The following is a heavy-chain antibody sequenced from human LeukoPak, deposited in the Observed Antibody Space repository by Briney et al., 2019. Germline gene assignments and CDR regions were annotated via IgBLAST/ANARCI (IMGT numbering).Heavy chain of an antibody. D-gene: IGHD5-24*01. V-gene: IGHV4-39*01. Sequence: SETLSLTCTVSGGSISSISYYWGWIRQPPGKGLEWIGSMYHNGSTYYNPSLKSRVTISVDTSKNQFSLKLSSVTAADTAVYYCARHPSGRMWLQQGGWFDPWGQGTLVTVSS. J-gene: IGHJ5*02. CDR3: ARHPSGRMWLQQGGWFDP. CDR2: MYHNGST. CDR1: GGSISSISYY.